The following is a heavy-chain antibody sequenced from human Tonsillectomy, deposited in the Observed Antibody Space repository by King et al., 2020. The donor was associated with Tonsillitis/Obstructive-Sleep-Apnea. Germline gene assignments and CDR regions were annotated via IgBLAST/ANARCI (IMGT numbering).Heavy chain of an antibody. CDR2: ISGSGGST. CDR3: AKDGGYSYGYLDY. D-gene: IGHD5-18*01. J-gene: IGHJ4*02. Sequence: VQLVESGGGLVQPGGSLRLSCAGSGFTFSSYAMSWVRQAPGKGLEWVSVISGSGGSTYHADSVKGPFTISRDNSKNTLYLQMNSLRAEDTAVYYCAKDGGYSYGYLDYWGQGTLFTVSS. V-gene: IGHV3-23*04. CDR1: GFTFSSYA.